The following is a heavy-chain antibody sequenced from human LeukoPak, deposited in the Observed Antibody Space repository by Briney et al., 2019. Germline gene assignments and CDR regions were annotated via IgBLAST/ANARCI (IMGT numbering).Heavy chain of an antibody. Sequence: GESLRLSCAASGFTFSSYAMSWVRQAPGKGLEWVSAISGSGGSTYYADSVKGRFTISRDNSKNTLYLQMNSLRAEDTAVYYCAKDSSKVVVITTIDYWGQGTLVTVSS. D-gene: IGHD3-22*01. J-gene: IGHJ4*02. CDR3: AKDSSKVVVITTIDY. CDR1: GFTFSSYA. CDR2: ISGSGGST. V-gene: IGHV3-23*01.